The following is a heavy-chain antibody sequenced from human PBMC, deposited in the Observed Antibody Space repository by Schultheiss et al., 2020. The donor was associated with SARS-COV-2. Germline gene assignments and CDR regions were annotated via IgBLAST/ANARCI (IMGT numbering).Heavy chain of an antibody. D-gene: IGHD2-2*01. CDR3: ARSGLSDSVVPAAIDP. Sequence: GESLKISCAASGFTFSSYSMNWVRQAPGKGLEWVSSISSSSSYIYYADSVKGRFAISRDNSKNTLYLQMNSLRAEDTAVYYCARSGLSDSVVPAAIDPWGQGTLVTVSS. CDR2: ISSSSSYI. CDR1: GFTFSSYS. V-gene: IGHV3-21*01. J-gene: IGHJ5*02.